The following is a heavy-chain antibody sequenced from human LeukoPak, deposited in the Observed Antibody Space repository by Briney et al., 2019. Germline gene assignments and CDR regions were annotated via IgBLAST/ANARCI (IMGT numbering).Heavy chain of an antibody. CDR3: ARGFSFGAEQQLDNWFDP. D-gene: IGHD6-13*01. J-gene: IGHJ5*02. CDR2: IYYSGST. CDR1: GGSISSGSAF. V-gene: IGHV4-39*01. Sequence: SETLSLTCTVPGGSISSGSAFWGWIRQPPGKGLEWLGTIYYSGSTYYNPSLKSRVTTSVDTSKNQFSLKLSSVTAADTAVYYCARGFSFGAEQQLDNWFDPWGQGTLVTVSS.